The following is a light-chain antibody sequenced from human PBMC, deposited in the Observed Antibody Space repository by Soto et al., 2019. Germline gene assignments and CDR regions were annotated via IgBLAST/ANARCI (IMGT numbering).Light chain of an antibody. J-gene: IGLJ2*01. CDR2: DVN. CDR3: TSWTTSTTMI. CDR1: RSNIGAYNF. Sequence: QSALTQPASVSGSPGQSITISCTETRSNIGAYNFVSWYQQHPGEVPKLMLYDVNVRPSGVSNRFSGSKSGNTASLTISGLQAEDEADYYCTSWTTSTTMIFGGGTKLTVL. V-gene: IGLV2-14*03.